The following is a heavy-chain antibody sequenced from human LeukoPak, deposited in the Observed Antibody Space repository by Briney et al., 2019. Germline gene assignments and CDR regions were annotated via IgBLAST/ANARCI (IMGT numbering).Heavy chain of an antibody. Sequence: GRSLRLSCAASGFTFDDYVMHWVRQAPGKGLEWVSGISWSSGSIGYADSVKGRFTISRDNAKNSLYLQMYSLRAEDTALYYCAKDSRTDYYYYMDVWGKGTTVTISS. CDR1: GFTFDDYV. V-gene: IGHV3-9*01. J-gene: IGHJ6*03. D-gene: IGHD1-14*01. CDR3: AKDSRTDYYYYMDV. CDR2: ISWSSGSI.